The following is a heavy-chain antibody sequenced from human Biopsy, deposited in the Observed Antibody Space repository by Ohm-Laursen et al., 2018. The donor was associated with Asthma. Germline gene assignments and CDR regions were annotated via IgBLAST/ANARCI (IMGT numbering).Heavy chain of an antibody. CDR3: ARAAVAASSNWFDP. CDR2: IHYSGST. Sequence: TLSLTCTVSGASIKTDDHYWSWLRQPPGKGLEWFGFIHYSGSTSYTPSLKGGVTISVDTSKNQFSLKLSPVTAADTAVYYRARAAVAASSNWFDPWGQGTLVTVSS. CDR1: GASIKTDDHY. D-gene: IGHD6-19*01. V-gene: IGHV4-30-4*01. J-gene: IGHJ5*02.